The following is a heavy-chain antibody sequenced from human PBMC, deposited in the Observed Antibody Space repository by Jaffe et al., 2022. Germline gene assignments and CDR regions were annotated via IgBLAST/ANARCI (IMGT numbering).Heavy chain of an antibody. CDR1: GFTFSSYG. CDR3: AKPVPRSGYDYPYFDY. D-gene: IGHD5-12*01. V-gene: IGHV3-30*02. J-gene: IGHJ4*02. Sequence: QVQLVESGGGVVQPGGSLRLSCAASGFTFSSYGMHWVRQAPGKGLEWVAFIRYDGSNKYYADSVKGRFTISRDNSKNTLYLQMNSLRAEDTAVYYCAKPVPRSGYDYPYFDYWGQGTLVTVSS. CDR2: IRYDGSNK.